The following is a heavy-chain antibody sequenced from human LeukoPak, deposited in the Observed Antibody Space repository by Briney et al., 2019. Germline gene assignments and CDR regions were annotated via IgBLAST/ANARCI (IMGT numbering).Heavy chain of an antibody. CDR3: ARGTNDYGDFP. V-gene: IGHV1-69*13. D-gene: IGHD4-17*01. J-gene: IGHJ5*02. CDR2: IIPIFGTA. CDR1: GYKVTVNW. Sequence: GASVKLSCEAFGYKVTVNWIHWVRQARGQGREWMGWIIPIFGTANYAQKHQGRVTITADDSTSTAYMELSSLRSEDTAVYYCARGTNDYGDFPWGQGTLVTVSP.